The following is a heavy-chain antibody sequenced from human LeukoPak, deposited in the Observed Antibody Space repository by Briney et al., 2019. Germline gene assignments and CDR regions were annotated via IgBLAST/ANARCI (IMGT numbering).Heavy chain of an antibody. CDR1: GGSFSDYS. CDR2: INHNGGT. J-gene: IGHJ6*03. D-gene: IGHD5-18*01. Sequence: SETLSLTCAAYGGSFSDYSWTWIRQAPGEGLEWIGEINHNGGTNHNPSLVSRVIMSVDTSKNQFSLKVSSATAAETAVYYCARVGYRFSINDWSRTGLGAYPTKYYYYMDVWGKGTTVTVSS. V-gene: IGHV4-34*01. CDR3: ARVGYRFSINDWSRTGLGAYPTKYYYYMDV.